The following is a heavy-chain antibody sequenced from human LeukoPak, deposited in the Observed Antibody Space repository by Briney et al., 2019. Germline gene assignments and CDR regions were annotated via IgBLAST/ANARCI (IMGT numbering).Heavy chain of an antibody. CDR3: AKDYRLGGYCYGPSDDAFDM. D-gene: IGHD5-18*01. J-gene: IGHJ3*02. CDR2: IRYDGSNK. CDR1: GFTFSSYG. Sequence: GGSLRLSCAASGFTFSSYGMHWVRQAPGKGLEWVAFIRYDGSNKYYADSVKGRFTISRDNSKNTLYLQMNSLRAEDTAVYYCAKDYRLGGYCYGPSDDAFDMWGQGTMVTVSS. V-gene: IGHV3-30*02.